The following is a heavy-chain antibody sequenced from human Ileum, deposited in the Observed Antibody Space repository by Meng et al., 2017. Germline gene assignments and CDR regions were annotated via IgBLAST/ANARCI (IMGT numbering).Heavy chain of an antibody. CDR2: KYNARGGI. D-gene: IGHD6-19*01. V-gene: IGHV4-61*01. CDR3: AGGTVAVAGKTGVDY. Sequence: SETLSLTCSVSGASVSDASYFWSWIRQPPGKGLEWIGYKYNARGGINYNPSLESRVTISLDTSQNQFSLRLTSVAAADTAIYYCAGGTVAVAGKTGVDYWGQGTLVTVSS. J-gene: IGHJ4*02. CDR1: GASVSDASYF.